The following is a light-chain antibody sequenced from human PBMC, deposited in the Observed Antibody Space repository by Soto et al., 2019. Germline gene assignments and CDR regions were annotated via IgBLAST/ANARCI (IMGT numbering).Light chain of an antibody. V-gene: IGKV1-39*01. CDR2: AAS. Sequence: DIQMTQSPSSLSASVGDRVTITCRTSQSINTYLNWFQQKPGEAPKLLIFAASSLQSGVPSRFSGSGSGTDFTLTIDRLQPDDFATYYCQQYHTSSITFGQGTRLEIK. J-gene: IGKJ5*01. CDR3: QQYHTSSIT. CDR1: QSINTY.